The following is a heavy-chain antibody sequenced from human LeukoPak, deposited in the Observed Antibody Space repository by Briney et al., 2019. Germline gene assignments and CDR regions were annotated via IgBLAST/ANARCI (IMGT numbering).Heavy chain of an antibody. D-gene: IGHD6-19*01. Sequence: GGSLRLSCAVSGFTFTSYTMNWVRQAPGKGLVWVSRINSDGNYTTYADSVKGRFTISRDNAKNTLSLQMNSLRAEDTAVYYCAREYSSGWTSDYWGQGTLVTVSS. CDR1: GFTFTSYT. CDR2: INSDGNYT. J-gene: IGHJ4*02. CDR3: AREYSSGWTSDY. V-gene: IGHV3-74*01.